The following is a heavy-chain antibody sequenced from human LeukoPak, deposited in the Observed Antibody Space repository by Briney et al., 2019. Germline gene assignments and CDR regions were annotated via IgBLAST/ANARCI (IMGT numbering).Heavy chain of an antibody. J-gene: IGHJ5*02. Sequence: SVKVSCKASGGTFSSYAISWVRQAPGQGLEWMGRIIPIFGTANYAQKFQGRVTITTDESTSTAYMELSSLRSEDTVVYYCARVTYNWFDPWGQGTLVTVSS. V-gene: IGHV1-69*05. CDR2: IIPIFGTA. CDR3: ARVTYNWFDP. CDR1: GGTFSSYA. D-gene: IGHD2-21*01.